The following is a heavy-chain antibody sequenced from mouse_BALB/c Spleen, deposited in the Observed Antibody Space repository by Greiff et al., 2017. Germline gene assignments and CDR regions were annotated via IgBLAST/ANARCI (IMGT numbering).Heavy chain of an antibody. CDR1: GFTFSSYT. D-gene: IGHD1-1*01. CDR2: ISNGGGST. Sequence: EVQRVESGGGLVQPGGSLKLSCAASGFTFSSYTMSWVRQTPEKRLEWVAYISNGGGSTYYPDTVKGRFTISRDNAKNTLYLQMSSLKSEDTAMYYCARRDDYGSSPYAMDYWGQGTSVTVSA. J-gene: IGHJ4*01. V-gene: IGHV5-12-2*01. CDR3: ARRDDYGSSPYAMDY.